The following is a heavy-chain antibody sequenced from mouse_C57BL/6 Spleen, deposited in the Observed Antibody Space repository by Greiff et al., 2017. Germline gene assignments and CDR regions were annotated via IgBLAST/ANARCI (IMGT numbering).Heavy chain of an antibody. CDR1: GFTFSDYY. Sequence: EVKLMESEGGLVQPGSSMKLSCTASGFTFSDYYMAWVRQVPEKGLEWVANINYDGSSTYYLDSLKSRFIISRDNAKNILYLQMSSLKSEDTATYYCARGGKTYYYAMDYWGQGTSVTVSS. V-gene: IGHV5-16*01. CDR2: INYDGSST. J-gene: IGHJ4*01. CDR3: ARGGKTYYYAMDY.